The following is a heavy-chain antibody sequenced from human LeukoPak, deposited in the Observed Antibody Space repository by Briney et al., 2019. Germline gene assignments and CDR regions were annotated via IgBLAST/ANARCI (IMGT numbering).Heavy chain of an antibody. V-gene: IGHV4-34*01. J-gene: IGHJ4*02. CDR3: ARQYDFWSGGLDY. Sequence: SETLSLTCAVYGGSFSGYYWSWIRQPPGKGLEWIGEINHSGSTNYNPSLKSRVTISVDTSKNQFSLKLSSVTAADTAVYYCARQYDFWSGGLDYWGQGTLVTVSS. CDR1: GGSFSGYY. CDR2: INHSGST. D-gene: IGHD3-3*01.